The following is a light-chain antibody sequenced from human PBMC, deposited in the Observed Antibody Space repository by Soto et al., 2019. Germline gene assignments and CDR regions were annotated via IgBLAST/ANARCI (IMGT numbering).Light chain of an antibody. CDR1: QSVDTW. Sequence: DIQMTQSPSTRSASIGDTVAITCQTSQSVDTWLAWYQHKAGKAPKLLIYRASSLATGVPSRFSGSGSGTAFTLTITSLQPDDFATYYCQHYNDYSRVFGQGTQVEIK. J-gene: IGKJ1*01. V-gene: IGKV1-5*03. CDR2: RAS. CDR3: QHYNDYSRV.